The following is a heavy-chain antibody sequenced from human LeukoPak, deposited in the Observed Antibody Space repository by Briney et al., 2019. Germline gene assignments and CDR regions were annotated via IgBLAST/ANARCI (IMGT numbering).Heavy chain of an antibody. D-gene: IGHD2-2*01. V-gene: IGHV3-21*01. Sequence: GGSLRLSCAASGFTFSSYSMNWVRQAPGKGLEWVSSISSSSSYIYYADSVKGRFTISRDNAKNSLYLQMSSLRAEDTAVYYCARDATALVVPAAFGYWGQGTLVTVSS. CDR2: ISSSSSYI. CDR3: ARDATALVVPAAFGY. J-gene: IGHJ4*02. CDR1: GFTFSSYS.